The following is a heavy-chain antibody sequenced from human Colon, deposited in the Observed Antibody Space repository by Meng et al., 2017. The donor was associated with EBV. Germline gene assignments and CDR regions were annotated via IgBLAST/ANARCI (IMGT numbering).Heavy chain of an antibody. V-gene: IGHV4-34*01. D-gene: IGHD2-21*01. CDR2: TDQRGNT. CDR3: ARLQPSKDCAP. J-gene: IGHJ5*02. CDR1: GAPFRADY. Sequence: HQQARASLCTPAGTTSRSCASYGAPFRADYWTGCRHPPGNGHEWFRETDQRGNTEYIPSLRIRVLTSPDTSKKLRSLKVISVSAANSAVYYSARLQPSKDCAPWSPGALVTVSS.